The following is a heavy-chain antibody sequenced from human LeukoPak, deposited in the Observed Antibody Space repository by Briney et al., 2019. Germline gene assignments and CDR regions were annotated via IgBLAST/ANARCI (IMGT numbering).Heavy chain of an antibody. D-gene: IGHD6-13*01. CDR1: GGSISSYY. CDR3: ARDSSSWPLYYYYGMDV. Sequence: SETLSLTCTVSGGSISSYYWSWIRQPPGKGLEWIGYICYSGSTNYNPSLKSRVTISVDTSKNQFSLKLSSVTAADTAVYYCARDSSSWPLYYYYGMDVWGQGTTVTVSS. J-gene: IGHJ6*02. V-gene: IGHV4-59*01. CDR2: ICYSGST.